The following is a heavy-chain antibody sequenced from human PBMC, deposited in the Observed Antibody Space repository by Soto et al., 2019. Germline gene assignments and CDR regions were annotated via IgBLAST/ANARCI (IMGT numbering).Heavy chain of an antibody. CDR3: ARGIAVAGTSNFDY. V-gene: IGHV4-34*01. Sequence: SETLSLTCAVYGGSFSGYYWSWIRQPPGKGLEWIGEINHSGSTNYNPSLKSRVTISVDTSKNQFSLKLSSVTAADTAVYYCARGIAVAGTSNFDYWGQGTLVTVS. D-gene: IGHD6-19*01. CDR1: GGSFSGYY. CDR2: INHSGST. J-gene: IGHJ4*02.